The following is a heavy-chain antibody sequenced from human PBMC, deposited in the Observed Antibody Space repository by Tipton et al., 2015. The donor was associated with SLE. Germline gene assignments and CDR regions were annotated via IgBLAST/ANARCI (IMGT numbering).Heavy chain of an antibody. J-gene: IGHJ6*03. CDR1: GGSIFSSY. D-gene: IGHD3-16*01. Sequence: TLSLTCTVSGGSIFSSYWSWTRQTPGRGLEWIGCIDFSGSTNYNPSLRSRVTMSVKSSNSQVSLKLSSVTAADTAVYYCARDGGPGPESHHYYMDVWGIGTTVTGS. CDR2: IDFSGST. V-gene: IGHV4-59*01. CDR3: ARDGGPGPESHHYYMDV.